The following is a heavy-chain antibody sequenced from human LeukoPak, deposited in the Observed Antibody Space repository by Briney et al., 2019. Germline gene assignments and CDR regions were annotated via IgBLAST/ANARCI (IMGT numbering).Heavy chain of an antibody. V-gene: IGHV1-69*13. CDR3: ARVDYDFWSGTRDYYYYGMDV. CDR2: IIPIFGIA. D-gene: IGHD3-3*01. Sequence: ASVKVSCKASGGTFSSYAISWVRQAPGQGLEWMGGIIPIFGIANYAQKFQGRVTITADESTSTAYMELSSLRSEDTAVYYCARVDYDFWSGTRDYYYYGMDVWGQGTTVTVSS. J-gene: IGHJ6*02. CDR1: GGTFSSYA.